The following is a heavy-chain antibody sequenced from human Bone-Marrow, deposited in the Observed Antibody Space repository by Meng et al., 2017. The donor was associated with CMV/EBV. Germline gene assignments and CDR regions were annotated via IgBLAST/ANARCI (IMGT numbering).Heavy chain of an antibody. CDR1: GGTFSSYT. V-gene: IGHV1-69*02. Sequence: SVKVSCKASGGTFSSYTISWVRQAPGQGLEWMGRIIPILGIANYAQKFQGRVTITADKSTSTAYMELSSLRSEDTAVYYCARVSRVGVPAVIGICGWFNPWGQGTLVTVSS. CDR3: ARVSRVGVPAVIGICGWFNP. D-gene: IGHD2-2*01. CDR2: IIPILGIA. J-gene: IGHJ5*02.